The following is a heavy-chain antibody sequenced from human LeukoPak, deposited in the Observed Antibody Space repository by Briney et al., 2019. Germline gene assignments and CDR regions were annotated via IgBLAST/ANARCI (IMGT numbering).Heavy chain of an antibody. CDR3: ARGDYCSSTSCYRPTDAFDI. CDR2: IYPGDSDT. Sequence: GESLQISCQGSGSSFTSYWIGWVRQLPGKGLEWMGIIYPGDSDTRYSPSFQGQVTISADKSISTAYLQWSSLKASDTAMYYCARGDYCSSTSCYRPTDAFDIWGQGTMVTVSS. D-gene: IGHD2-2*02. V-gene: IGHV5-51*01. J-gene: IGHJ3*02. CDR1: GSSFTSYW.